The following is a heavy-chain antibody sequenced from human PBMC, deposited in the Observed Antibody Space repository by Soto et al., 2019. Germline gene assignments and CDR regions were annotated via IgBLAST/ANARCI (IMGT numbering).Heavy chain of an antibody. CDR1: VFSLSTSGVG. J-gene: IGHJ5*02. CDR3: AHRGLEGGSGSYHWFDP. Sequence: QITLKESGPTLVKPPQTLTLTCTFSVFSLSTSGVGVGWIRQPPGKALEWLALIYWDDDKRYSASPKSTLTITKDTSKSLVVLTMTNMDPVDTATDYCAHRGLEGGSGSYHWFDPWGQGTLVTVSS. V-gene: IGHV2-5*02. D-gene: IGHD3-10*01. CDR2: IYWDDDK.